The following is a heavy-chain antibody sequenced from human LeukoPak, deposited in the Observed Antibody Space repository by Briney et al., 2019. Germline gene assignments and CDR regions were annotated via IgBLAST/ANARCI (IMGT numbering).Heavy chain of an antibody. Sequence: PGGSLRLSCAASEFTFSSHGMTWVRQAPGKGLEWVSTISGSGGSTYYADSVKGRFTISRDNSKNTLYLQMNSLRAEDTAVYYCAKDGPYSSSWSYYYYYYGMDVWGQGTTVTVSS. D-gene: IGHD6-13*01. CDR1: EFTFSSHG. CDR3: AKDGPYSSSWSYYYYYYGMDV. J-gene: IGHJ6*02. CDR2: ISGSGGST. V-gene: IGHV3-23*01.